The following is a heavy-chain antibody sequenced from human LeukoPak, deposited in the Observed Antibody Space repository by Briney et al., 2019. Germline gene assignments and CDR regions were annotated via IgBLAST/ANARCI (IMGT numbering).Heavy chain of an antibody. V-gene: IGHV4-59*01. CDR3: ARVHTSGYYVDC. CDR2: IYYSGST. D-gene: IGHD3-3*01. Sequence: PSETLSLTCTVSGGSISSYYWSWIRQPPGKGLEWIGYIYYSGSTNYNPSLKSRVTISVDTSKNQFSLKLSSVTAADTAVYYCARVHTSGYYVDCWGQGTLVTVSS. CDR1: GGSISSYY. J-gene: IGHJ4*02.